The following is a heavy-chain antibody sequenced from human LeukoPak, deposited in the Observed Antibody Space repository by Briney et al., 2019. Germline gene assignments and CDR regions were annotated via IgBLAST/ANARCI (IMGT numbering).Heavy chain of an antibody. Sequence: SETLSLTCAASGGSISSYNASSILQPPGKGLEWIGYIYYSGSTNYNPSLKSRVTISVDTSKNQFSRKLISVTAADTAVYYCASGYSMGWPNYFDCLGEGTLVAVSS. CDR1: GGSISSYN. V-gene: IGHV4-59*01. CDR3: ASGYSMGWPNYFDC. J-gene: IGHJ4*02. D-gene: IGHD6-19*01. CDR2: IYYSGST.